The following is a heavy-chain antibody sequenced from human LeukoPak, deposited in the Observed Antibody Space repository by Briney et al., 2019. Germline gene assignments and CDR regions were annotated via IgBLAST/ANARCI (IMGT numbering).Heavy chain of an antibody. CDR3: ARDDCGDTCYPGGY. CDR2: INAGNGDT. D-gene: IGHD2-21*01. V-gene: IGHV1-3*01. CDR1: GYTFTKCV. J-gene: IGHJ4*01. Sequence: ASVKVSCKASGYTFTKCVVHWVRQAPGQRPEWMGWINAGNGDTKYSQNFQDRVTITRDTSANTAYMELSSLTSEDTALYYCARDDCGDTCYPGGYWAHGTLVTVSS.